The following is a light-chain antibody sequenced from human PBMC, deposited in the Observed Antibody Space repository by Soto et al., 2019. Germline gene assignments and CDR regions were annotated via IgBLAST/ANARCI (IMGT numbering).Light chain of an antibody. CDR2: GAS. V-gene: IGKV1-39*01. CDR3: QQSYNVPVT. J-gene: IGKJ2*01. CDR1: QSISNY. Sequence: DIQMTQSPSSLSAPVGDRVTITCRASQSISNYLNWYQQKPGRAPNLLISGASTLQSGVPSRFSCSGSGTDFTLTINNLQPEDCATYYCQQSYNVPVTFGQGTKLEIK.